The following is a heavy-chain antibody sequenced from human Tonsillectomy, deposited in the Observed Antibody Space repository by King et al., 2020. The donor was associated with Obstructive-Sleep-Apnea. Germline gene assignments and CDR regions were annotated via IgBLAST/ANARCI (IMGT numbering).Heavy chain of an antibody. Sequence: VQLVESGAEVKKPGASVKVSCKASGYTFTGYYIHWVRQAPGQGLEWMGWINPNSCGTNYAQNFQGRVTMTRDTSISTVYMELNRLISDDTAVYYCAYVEGSRGPTWYFDLWGRGTLVTVSS. D-gene: IGHD5-24*01. J-gene: IGHJ2*01. CDR3: AYVEGSRGPTWYFDL. V-gene: IGHV1-2*02. CDR2: INPNSCGT. CDR1: GYTFTGYY.